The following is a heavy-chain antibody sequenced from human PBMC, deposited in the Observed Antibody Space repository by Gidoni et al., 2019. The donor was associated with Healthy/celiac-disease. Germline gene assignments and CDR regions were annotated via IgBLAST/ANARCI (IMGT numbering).Heavy chain of an antibody. V-gene: IGHV1-69*06. CDR3: ARDAEIPHRRDFDI. CDR2: IIPIFGTA. CDR1: VGTSRSYA. D-gene: IGHD2-21*01. Sequence: QGQLVQSGAAVKKPGSSVKVSRQASVGTSRSYAISWVRQAPGQGLEWMGGIIPIFGTANYAQKFQGRVTITADKSTSTAYMELSSLRSEDTAVYYCARDAEIPHRRDFDIWGQGTMVTVSS. J-gene: IGHJ3*02.